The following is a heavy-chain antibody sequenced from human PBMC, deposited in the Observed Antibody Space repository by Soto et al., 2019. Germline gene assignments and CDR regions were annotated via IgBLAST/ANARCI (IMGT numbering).Heavy chain of an antibody. CDR2: INPNSGGT. CDR3: ARVVGLRYQLLSSAIFDP. CDR1: GYTFTGYY. J-gene: IGHJ5*02. V-gene: IGHV1-2*02. D-gene: IGHD2-2*01. Sequence: ASVKVSCKASGYTFTGYYMHWVRQAPGQGLEWMGWINPNSGGTNYAQKFQGRVTMTRDTSISTAYMELSRLRSDDTAVYYCARVVGLRYQLLSSAIFDPWGQGTLVTV.